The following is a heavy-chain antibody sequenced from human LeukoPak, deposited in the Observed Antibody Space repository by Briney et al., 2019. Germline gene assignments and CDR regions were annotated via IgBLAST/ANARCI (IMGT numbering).Heavy chain of an antibody. CDR1: GFSFSDYY. V-gene: IGHV3-11*06. Sequence: GGSLRLSCAASGFSFSDYYMSWIRQAPGKGLEWVSYISSSGSYTNYADSVKGRFTISRDNAKNSLYLQMNSLRAGDTALYYCARDQGTYGFQYWGQGTLVTVSS. CDR3: ARDQGTYGFQY. J-gene: IGHJ1*01. D-gene: IGHD3-10*01. CDR2: ISSSGSYT.